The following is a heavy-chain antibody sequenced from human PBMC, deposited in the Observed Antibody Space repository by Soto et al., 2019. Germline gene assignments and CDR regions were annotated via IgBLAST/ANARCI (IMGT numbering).Heavy chain of an antibody. CDR3: AIRWGYSFDS. CDR2: IYYSWST. J-gene: IGHJ4*02. V-gene: IGHV4-39*01. D-gene: IGHD7-27*01. CDR1: GGSISSYY. Sequence: QLQLQESGPGLVKPSETLSLTCPVSGGSISSYYWGWIRRPPGKGVEWIGSIYYSWSTYYNPSLNSRVTISVDTSKNQFSLKLSSVTAADTAVYYCAIRWGYSFDSWGQGTLVTVSS.